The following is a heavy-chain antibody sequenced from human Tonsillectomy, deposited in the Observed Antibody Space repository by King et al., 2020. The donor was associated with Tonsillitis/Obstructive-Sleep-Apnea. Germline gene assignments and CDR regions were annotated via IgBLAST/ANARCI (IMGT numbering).Heavy chain of an antibody. J-gene: IGHJ3*01. Sequence: VQLVESGGGVVQPGRSLRLSCAASGFTFSSFAMHWVRQAPGKGLEWVAVISYDGSNKYYADSVKGRFTISRDNSKNTLYLQMSSLRAEDTAVYYCAKGDFGVIDVAFDFWAKGQWSPSLQ. D-gene: IGHD3-3*01. CDR1: GFTFSSFA. CDR2: ISYDGSNK. CDR3: AKGDFGVIDVAFDF. V-gene: IGHV3-30*18.